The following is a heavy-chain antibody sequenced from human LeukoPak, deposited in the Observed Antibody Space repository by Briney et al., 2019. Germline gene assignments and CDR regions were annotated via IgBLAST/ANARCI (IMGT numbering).Heavy chain of an antibody. J-gene: IGHJ3*01. V-gene: IGHV4-4*07. D-gene: IGHD6-13*01. Sequence: SETLSLTCTVSGGSISSYYWSWIRQPAGKGLEWIGRIYTSGSTNYNPSLKSRVTMSVDTSKNQVSLKLSSVTAADTAVYYCARISSSNWYNERGAFDVWGQGTMVTVSS. CDR1: GGSISSYY. CDR3: ARISSSNWYNERGAFDV. CDR2: IYTSGST.